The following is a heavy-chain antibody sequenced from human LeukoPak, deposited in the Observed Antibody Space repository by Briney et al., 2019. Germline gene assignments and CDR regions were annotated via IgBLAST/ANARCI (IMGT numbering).Heavy chain of an antibody. Sequence: SETLSLTCTVSGGSISSCYWSWIRQPPGKGLEWIGYIYYSGSTNYNPSLKSRVTISVDTSKNQFSLKLSSVTAADTAVYYCARREGYNYGGFDYWGQGTLVTVSS. CDR3: ARREGYNYGGFDY. CDR1: GGSISSCY. J-gene: IGHJ4*02. CDR2: IYYSGST. D-gene: IGHD5-24*01. V-gene: IGHV4-59*08.